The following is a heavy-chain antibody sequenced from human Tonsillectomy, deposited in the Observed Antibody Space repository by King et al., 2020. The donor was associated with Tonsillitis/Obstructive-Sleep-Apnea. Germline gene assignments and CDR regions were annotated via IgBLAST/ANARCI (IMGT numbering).Heavy chain of an antibody. D-gene: IGHD1-26*01. V-gene: IGHV3-33*01. CDR3: ARSSGSYHFDA. CDR1: GFTFSSYG. J-gene: IGHJ4*02. CDR2: IWYDGSDT. Sequence: VQLVESGGGVVQPGRSLRLSCAASGFTFSSYGMHWVRQAPGMGLEWVAVIWYDGSDTYYADSVKVRFTISRDSSKHTLYLQMNGLRAEDTAVYYCARSSGSYHFDAWGQGTLVTVSS.